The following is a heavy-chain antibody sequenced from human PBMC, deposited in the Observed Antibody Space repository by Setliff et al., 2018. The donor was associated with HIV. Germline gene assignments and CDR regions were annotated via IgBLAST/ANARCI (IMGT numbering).Heavy chain of an antibody. Sequence: LRLSCAASGFTFSSYSMTWVRQAPGKGLEWVSSIRTDGDATYYADSVKGRFTISRDNSKNTLYLQMNSLRVEGAAVYYCAKGRSGYYNFDSWGQGTLVTVSS. CDR2: IRTDGDAT. CDR1: GFTFSSYS. V-gene: IGHV3-23*01. J-gene: IGHJ4*02. D-gene: IGHD3-22*01. CDR3: AKGRSGYYNFDS.